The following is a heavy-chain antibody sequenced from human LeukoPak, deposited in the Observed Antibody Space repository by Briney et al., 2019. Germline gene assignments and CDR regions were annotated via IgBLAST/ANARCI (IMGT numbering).Heavy chain of an antibody. CDR3: ERGGTRAFHL. CDR1: GYTFTGYY. CDR2: INPNSGGT. D-gene: IGHD1-26*01. V-gene: IGHV1-2*02. Sequence: ASVKVSCKASGYTFTGYYMHWLRQAPGQGLEWMGWINPNSGGTKYAQKFQGRVTMTRDTSISTAYMELSRLTSDDTAVYYCERGGTRAFHLWGQGTMVTVSS. J-gene: IGHJ3*01.